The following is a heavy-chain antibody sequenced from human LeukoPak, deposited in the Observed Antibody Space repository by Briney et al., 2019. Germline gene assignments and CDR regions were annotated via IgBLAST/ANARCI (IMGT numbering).Heavy chain of an antibody. CDR1: GGSISSDY. CDR2: IYYSGST. CDR3: ARHPAAANWFDP. D-gene: IGHD6-13*01. J-gene: IGHJ5*02. V-gene: IGHV4-59*08. Sequence: SETLSLTCTVSGGSISSDYWSWIRQPPGKGLEWIGYIYYSGSTNYNPSLKSRVTISVDTSKNQFSLKLSSVTAADTAVYYCARHPAAANWFDPWGQGTLVTVSS.